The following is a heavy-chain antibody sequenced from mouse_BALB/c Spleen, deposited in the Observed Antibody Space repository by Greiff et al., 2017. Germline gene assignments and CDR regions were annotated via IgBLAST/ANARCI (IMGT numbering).Heavy chain of an antibody. V-gene: IGHV1-69*02. J-gene: IGHJ1*01. D-gene: IGHD1-2*01. CDR1: GYTFTSYL. Sequence: QVQLQQPGAELVRPGASVKLSCKASGYTFTSYLINWVKQRPGQGLEWIGNIYPSDSYTNYNQKFKDKATLTVDKSSSTAYMQLSSRTSEGSAVYCGTKWGGTTATAYFGGWGARTTVTVAS. CDR3: TKWGGTTATAYFGG. CDR2: IYPSDSYT.